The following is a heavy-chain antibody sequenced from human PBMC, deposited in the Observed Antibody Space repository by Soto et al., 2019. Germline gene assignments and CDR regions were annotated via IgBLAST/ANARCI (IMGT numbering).Heavy chain of an antibody. Sequence: EVQLLESGGGLVQPGGSLRLSCAASGFTFSSYAMSWVRQAPGKGLEWVLAISGSGGSTYYADSVKGRFTISRDNSKNTLYLQMNSLRAEDTAVYYCAKDYYDSSGYYLYDAFDIWGQGTMVTVSS. CDR1: GFTFSSYA. V-gene: IGHV3-23*01. J-gene: IGHJ3*02. CDR3: AKDYYDSSGYYLYDAFDI. CDR2: ISGSGGST. D-gene: IGHD3-22*01.